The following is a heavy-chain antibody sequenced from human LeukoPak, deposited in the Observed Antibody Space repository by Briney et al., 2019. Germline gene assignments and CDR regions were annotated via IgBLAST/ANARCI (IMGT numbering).Heavy chain of an antibody. CDR2: INPSGGST. J-gene: IGHJ6*03. V-gene: IGHV1-46*01. CDR1: GYTFTSYY. CDR3: ARGPDIVVVPAAPYYYYYYMDV. Sequence: GASVKVSCKASGYTFTSYYMHWVRQAPGQGLEWMGIINPSGGSTSYAQKFQGRVTMTRDTSTSTVYMELSSLRSEDTAVYYCARGPDIVVVPAAPYYYYYYMDVWGKGTTVTVSS. D-gene: IGHD2-2*01.